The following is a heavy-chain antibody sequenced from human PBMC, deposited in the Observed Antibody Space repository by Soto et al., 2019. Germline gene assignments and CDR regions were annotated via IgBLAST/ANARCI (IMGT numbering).Heavy chain of an antibody. V-gene: IGHV4-59*08. CDR1: GGSISSYD. J-gene: IGHJ4*02. D-gene: IGHD1-26*01. CDR3: ARRYGGNLDY. CDR2: IYYSGST. Sequence: SETQSVTCTVSGGSISSYDWSWIRQPPGKGLEWIGYIYYSGSTNYNPSLKSRVTISVDTSKNQFSLKLSSVTAADTAVYYCARRYGGNLDYWGQGTLVTVSS.